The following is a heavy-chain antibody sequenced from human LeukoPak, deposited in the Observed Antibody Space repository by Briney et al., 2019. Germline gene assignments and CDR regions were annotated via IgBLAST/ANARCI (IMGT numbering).Heavy chain of an antibody. V-gene: IGHV4-39*07. CDR1: GGSISSSSYY. J-gene: IGHJ4*02. D-gene: IGHD4-11*01. Sequence: SETLSLTCTVSGGSISSSSYYWGWIRQPPGKGLEWIGEINHSGSTNYNPSLKSRVTISVDTSKNQFSLKLTSVTAADTAVYYCARGYDYGNYNDWGQGTLVTVSS. CDR2: INHSGST. CDR3: ARGYDYGNYND.